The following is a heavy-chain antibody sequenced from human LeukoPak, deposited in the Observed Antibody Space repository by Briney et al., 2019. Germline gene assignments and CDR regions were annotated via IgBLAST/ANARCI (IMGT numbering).Heavy chain of an antibody. CDR1: GGSFSGYY. V-gene: IGHV4-34*01. Sequence: PSETLSLTRAVYGGSFSGYYWSWIRQPPGKGLGWIGEINHSGSTNYNPSLKSRVTISVDTSKNQFSLKLSSVTAADTAVYYCARGYCSGGSCYRNRYRRVDYYYYMDVWGKGTTVTVSS. J-gene: IGHJ6*03. CDR2: INHSGST. CDR3: ARGYCSGGSCYRNRYRRVDYYYYMDV. D-gene: IGHD2-15*01.